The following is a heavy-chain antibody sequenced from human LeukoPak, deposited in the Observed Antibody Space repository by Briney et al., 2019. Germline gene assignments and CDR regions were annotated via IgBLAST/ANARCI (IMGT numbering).Heavy chain of an antibody. CDR3: ARGGDTAMVTISYYFDY. D-gene: IGHD5-18*01. CDR1: GGTFSSYA. J-gene: IGHJ4*02. Sequence: SVKVSCKASGGTFSSYAISWVRQAPGQGLELMGGIIPIFGTANYAQKFQGRVTITTDESTSTAYMELSSLRSEDTAVYYCARGGDTAMVTISYYFDYWGQGTLVTVSS. CDR2: IIPIFGTA. V-gene: IGHV1-69*05.